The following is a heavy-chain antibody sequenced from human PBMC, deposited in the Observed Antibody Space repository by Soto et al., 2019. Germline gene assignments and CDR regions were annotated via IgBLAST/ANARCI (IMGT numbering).Heavy chain of an antibody. D-gene: IGHD3-10*01. Sequence: GGSLRLSCTASGFTFGDYAMSWFRQAPGKGLEWVGFIRSKAYGGTTEYAASVKGRFTISRDDSKSIAYLQMNNLKTEDTAVYYCTRVPSLLLWFGVPFDYWGQGTLVTVSS. CDR2: IRSKAYGGTT. J-gene: IGHJ4*02. CDR3: TRVPSLLLWFGVPFDY. CDR1: GFTFGDYA. V-gene: IGHV3-49*03.